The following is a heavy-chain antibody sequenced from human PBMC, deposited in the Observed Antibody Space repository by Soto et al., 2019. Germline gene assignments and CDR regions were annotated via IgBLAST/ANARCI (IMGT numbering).Heavy chain of an antibody. CDR2: IIPISGTA. J-gene: IGHJ6*02. D-gene: IGHD2-2*01. Sequence: VKVTCKDPRGTFSSNAISWVRQANGQGLEWMGGIIPISGTANYAQKFQGRVTITADESTSTAYMELSSLRSEDTAVYYCARSQGSSTSLEIYYYYYYGMDVWGQGTTVTVSS. CDR3: ARSQGSSTSLEIYYYYYYGMDV. CDR1: RGTFSSNA. V-gene: IGHV1-69*13.